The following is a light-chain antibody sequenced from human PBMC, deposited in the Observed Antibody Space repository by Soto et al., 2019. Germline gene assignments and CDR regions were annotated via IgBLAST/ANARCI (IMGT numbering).Light chain of an antibody. V-gene: IGKV1-27*01. CDR1: QGISNY. CDR2: AAY. CDR3: QKYNSASFT. J-gene: IGKJ3*01. Sequence: DIQMTQSPSSLSASVGDRVTITCRASQGISNYLAWYQQKPGKVPKLLIYAAYTLQSGVPSRFSGSGSGTDFTFTISSLQPEDVATYYCQKYNSASFTFGPWTKVDIQ.